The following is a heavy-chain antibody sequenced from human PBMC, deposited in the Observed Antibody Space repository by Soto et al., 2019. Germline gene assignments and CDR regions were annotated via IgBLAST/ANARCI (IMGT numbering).Heavy chain of an antibody. J-gene: IGHJ4*02. V-gene: IGHV3-7*03. D-gene: IGHD3-16*01. CDR3: ARKGWPQSSYYFDY. CDR1: GFSFSLFW. CDR2: INEDGSEK. Sequence: EVQLAESGGGLVQPGGSLRLSCAASGFSFSLFWMSWVRQTPGKGLEWVANINEDGSEKFFADSVKGRFTISRDNAKNSLSLQMNSLTADDKAVYYCARKGWPQSSYYFDYWGQGTLVTVSS.